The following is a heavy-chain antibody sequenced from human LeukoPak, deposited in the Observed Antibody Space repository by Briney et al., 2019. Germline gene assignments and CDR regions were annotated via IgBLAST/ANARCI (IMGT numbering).Heavy chain of an antibody. V-gene: IGHV6-1*01. CDR2: TYYRSKWYN. J-gene: IGHJ6*03. CDR3: ARDPGDYSISGWGYYYYYYMDV. CDR1: GDSVSSNSAA. Sequence: SQTLSLTCAISGDSVSSNSAAWNWIRQSPSRGLEWLGRTYYRSKWYNDYAVSVKSRITINPDTSKNQFSLQLNSVTPEDTAVYYCARDPGDYSISGWGYYYYYYMDVWGKGTTVTVSS. D-gene: IGHD4-17*01.